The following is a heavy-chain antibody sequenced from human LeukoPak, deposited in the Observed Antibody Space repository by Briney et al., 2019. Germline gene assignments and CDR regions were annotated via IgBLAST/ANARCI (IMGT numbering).Heavy chain of an antibody. CDR3: ARDRYYYDSSGDAFDY. CDR1: GGSISSSSYY. CDR2: IYYSGST. Sequence: SETLSLTCTVSGGSISSSSYYWGWIRQPPGEGLEWIGSIYYSGSTYYNPSLKSRVTISVDTSKNQFSLKLSSVTAADTAVYYCARDRYYYDSSGDAFDYWGQGTLVTVSS. D-gene: IGHD3-22*01. J-gene: IGHJ4*02. V-gene: IGHV4-39*07.